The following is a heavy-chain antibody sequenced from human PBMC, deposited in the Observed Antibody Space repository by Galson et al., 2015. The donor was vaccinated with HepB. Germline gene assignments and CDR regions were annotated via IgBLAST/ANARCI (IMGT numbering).Heavy chain of an antibody. CDR1: GFTFINYP. J-gene: IGHJ4*02. V-gene: IGHV3-64*01. D-gene: IGHD6-13*01. CDR2: ISSNGGST. CDR3: VSLMVAAAGDSTGPFDY. Sequence: SLRLSCAASGFTFINYPMHWVRQAPGKGLEYVSAISSNGGSTYYANSVKGRFTISRDNSKNTLYLQMSSLRAEDTAVYYCVSLMVAAAGDSTGPFDYWGQGTLVTVSS.